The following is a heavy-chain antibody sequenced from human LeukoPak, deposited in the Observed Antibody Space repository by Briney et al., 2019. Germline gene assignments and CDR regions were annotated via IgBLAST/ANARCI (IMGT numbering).Heavy chain of an antibody. CDR3: ARRCEMVTAMVYFDY. J-gene: IGHJ4*02. V-gene: IGHV4-34*01. Sequence: SETLSLTCAVYGGSFSGYYWSWIRQPPGKGLEWIGEINHSGSTNYNPSLKSRVTTSVDTSKNQFSLKLSSVTAADTAVYYCARRCEMVTAMVYFDYWGQGTLVTVSS. CDR1: GGSFSGYY. CDR2: INHSGST. D-gene: IGHD2-21*02.